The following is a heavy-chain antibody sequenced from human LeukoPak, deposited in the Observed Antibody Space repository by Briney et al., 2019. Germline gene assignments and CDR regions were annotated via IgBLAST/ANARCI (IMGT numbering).Heavy chain of an antibody. D-gene: IGHD6-13*01. V-gene: IGHV4-38-2*02. CDR2: FYHNGGT. J-gene: IGHJ4*02. CDR3: ARHLEAAGIDDY. CDR1: DYSIVSAYY. Sequence: SETLSLTCTVTDYSIVSAYYWGWIRQPPGKGLEWIGSFYHNGGTYYNPSLKSRVTVSGDTSKNQFSLNLKSVTAADTAVYYCARHLEAAGIDDYWGQGTLVTVSS.